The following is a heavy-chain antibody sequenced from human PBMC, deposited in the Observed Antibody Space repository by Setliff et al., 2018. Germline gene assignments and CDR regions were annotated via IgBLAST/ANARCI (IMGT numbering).Heavy chain of an antibody. CDR2: INVANGNT. Sequence: ASVKVSCKASGYIFTNYVTQWVRQAPGQGLEWMGWINVANGNTRYSQKLQGRVTITMDTPATTVYMEVTSLRSEDTAVYYCARAGDAASGRKGVFEYWGQGTAVTVSS. CDR3: ARAGDAASGRKGVFEY. J-gene: IGHJ4*02. V-gene: IGHV1-3*01. CDR1: GYIFTNYV. D-gene: IGHD1-26*01.